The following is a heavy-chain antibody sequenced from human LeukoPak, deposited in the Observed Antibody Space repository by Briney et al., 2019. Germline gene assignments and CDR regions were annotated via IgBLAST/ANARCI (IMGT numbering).Heavy chain of an antibody. V-gene: IGHV3-21*01. CDR2: ISSSSSYI. CDR1: GFTFSIYS. J-gene: IGHJ6*04. Sequence: GGSLRLSCAASGFTFSIYSMNWVRPAPGKGLEWVSSISSSSSYIYYADSVKGRFTISTDNAKNSLYLQMNSLRAEDTAVYYCARDSSLVGDVWGKGTTVTVCS. D-gene: IGHD6-19*01. CDR3: ARDSSLVGDV.